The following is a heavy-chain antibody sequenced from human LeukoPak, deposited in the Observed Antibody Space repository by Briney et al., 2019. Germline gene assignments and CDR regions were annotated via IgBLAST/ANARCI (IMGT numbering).Heavy chain of an antibody. J-gene: IGHJ3*02. CDR1: GGTFSSYA. Sequence: ASVKVSCKASGGTFSSYAIGWVRQAPGQGLEWMGRIIPILGIANYAQKFQGRVTITADKSTSTAYMEPSSLRSEDTAVYYCARAPREHDAFDIWGQGTMVTVSS. CDR3: ARAPREHDAFDI. CDR2: IIPILGIA. V-gene: IGHV1-69*04. D-gene: IGHD1-26*01.